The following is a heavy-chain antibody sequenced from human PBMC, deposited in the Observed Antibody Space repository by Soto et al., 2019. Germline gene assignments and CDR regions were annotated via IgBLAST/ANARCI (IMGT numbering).Heavy chain of an antibody. CDR1: SESSSRYS. CDR3: AKKHYSGFDY. D-gene: IGHD3-3*02. Sequence: PSETLSLTCAVYSESSSRYSWTWIRQPPGKGLEWIGEINYYGNTVYNPSLKSRVTMSIDTSKMQFSLKLTSLTAADTAVYYCAKKHYSGFDYWGQGSLVTVSS. V-gene: IGHV4-34*01. CDR2: INYYGNT. J-gene: IGHJ4*02.